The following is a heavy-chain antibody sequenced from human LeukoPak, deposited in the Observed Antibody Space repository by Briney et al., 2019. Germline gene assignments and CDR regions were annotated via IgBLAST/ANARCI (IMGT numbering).Heavy chain of an antibody. D-gene: IGHD3-10*01. V-gene: IGHV4-34*01. Sequence: SETLSLTCAVYGGSFSGYYWSWIRQPPGKGLEWIGEINHSGSTNYNPSLKSRVTISLDTSKNQFSLKLSSVTAADTAVYYCAGESGPFDYWGQGTLVTVSS. CDR2: INHSGST. CDR3: AGESGPFDY. CDR1: GGSFSGYY. J-gene: IGHJ4*02.